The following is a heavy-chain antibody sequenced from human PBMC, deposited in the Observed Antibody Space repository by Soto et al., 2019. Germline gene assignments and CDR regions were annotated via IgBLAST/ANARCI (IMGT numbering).Heavy chain of an antibody. V-gene: IGHV3-48*03. CDR1: GFTFSSYE. CDR3: ARERPSGMVIDYYYYGMDV. J-gene: IGHJ6*02. CDR2: ISSSGSTI. D-gene: IGHD5-18*01. Sequence: EVQLVESGGGLVQPGGSLRLYCAASGFTFSSYEMNWVRQAPGKGLEWVSYISSSGSTIYYADSVKGRFTISRDNAKNSLYLQMNSVRAEDTAVYYCARERPSGMVIDYYYYGMDVWGQGTTVTVSS.